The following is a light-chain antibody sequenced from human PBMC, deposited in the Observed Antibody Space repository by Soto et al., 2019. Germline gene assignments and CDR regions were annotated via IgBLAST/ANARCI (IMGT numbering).Light chain of an antibody. CDR2: DAS. J-gene: IGKJ1*01. CDR1: QTISNW. CDR3: KKYNSFWK. V-gene: IGKV1-5*01. Sequence: DIQMTHSPSTLSASVLYIVTISFRSSQTISNWLAWYQQKPGKAPKLLIYDASSLESGVPSRFSGSGSGTEFTLTISSLQPEDFATYYCKKYNSFWKFGQGTKVDIK.